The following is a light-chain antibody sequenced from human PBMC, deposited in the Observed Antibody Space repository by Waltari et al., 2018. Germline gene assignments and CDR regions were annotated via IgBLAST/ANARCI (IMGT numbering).Light chain of an antibody. Sequence: QSALTQPASVSGSPGQSITISCTGTSSDDGGTKYVSWYQQHPGKAPKVMIYDVSKRPSGVSNRFSGSKSGNTASLTISGLQAEDEADYYCSSYTSSSTWVFGRGTKLTVL. CDR2: DVS. CDR1: SSDDGGTKY. V-gene: IGLV2-14*01. CDR3: SSYTSSSTWV. J-gene: IGLJ3*02.